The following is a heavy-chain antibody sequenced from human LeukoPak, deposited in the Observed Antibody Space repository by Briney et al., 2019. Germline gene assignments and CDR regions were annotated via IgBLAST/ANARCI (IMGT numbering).Heavy chain of an antibody. J-gene: IGHJ4*02. CDR1: GFTFSSYW. CDR2: IIGDGSVI. D-gene: IGHD1-26*01. V-gene: IGHV3-74*01. Sequence: GGSMRLSCAASGFTFSSYWMHWVRQPPGKGLVWVSRIIGDGSVIGYADSVKGQFSTSRDTAKNTLYLQMNSLRAEDTAVYYCASGRLVGAPDYWGQGTLVTVS. CDR3: ASGRLVGAPDY.